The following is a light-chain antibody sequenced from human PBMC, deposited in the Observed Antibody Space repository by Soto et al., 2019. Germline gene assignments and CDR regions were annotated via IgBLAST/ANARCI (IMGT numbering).Light chain of an antibody. CDR3: QQSYSTPRT. CDR2: AAS. CDR1: QSIRSH. J-gene: IGKJ1*01. V-gene: IGKV1-39*01. Sequence: DIQMTQAPSSLSASVGDRVTITCRASQSIRSHLNWYQQKPGKAPKVLIYAASSLQSGVPSRFSGSGSGTDFTLTISSLQPEDFATYYCQQSYSTPRTFGQGTKVEIK.